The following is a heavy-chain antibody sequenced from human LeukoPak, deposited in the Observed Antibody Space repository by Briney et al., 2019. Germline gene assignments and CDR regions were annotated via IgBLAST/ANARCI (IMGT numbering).Heavy chain of an antibody. CDR3: ARALYGDYAYYFDY. D-gene: IGHD4-17*01. J-gene: IGHJ4*02. CDR1: GFTFSSYA. V-gene: IGHV3-23*01. CDR2: ISGSGGST. Sequence: GGSLRLSCAASGFTFSSYAMSWVRQAPGKGLEWVSAISGSGGSTYYADSVKGRFTISRDNSKNTLYLQMNSLRAEDTAVYYCARALYGDYAYYFDYWGQGTLVTVSS.